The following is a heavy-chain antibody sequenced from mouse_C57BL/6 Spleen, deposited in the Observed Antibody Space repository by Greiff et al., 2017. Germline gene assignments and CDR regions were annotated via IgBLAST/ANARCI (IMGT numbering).Heavy chain of an antibody. D-gene: IGHD4-1*01. V-gene: IGHV1-82*01. CDR3: ALTGTGYYFDY. Sequence: QVQLQQSGPELVKPGASVKFSCKASGYAFSSSWMNWVKQRPGQGLEWIGRIYPGDGDPNYNGKFKGKATMTADKYSSPAYMQLSSLTSEDSAVYFCALTGTGYYFDYWGQGTTLTVSS. CDR1: GYAFSSSW. CDR2: IYPGDGDP. J-gene: IGHJ2*01.